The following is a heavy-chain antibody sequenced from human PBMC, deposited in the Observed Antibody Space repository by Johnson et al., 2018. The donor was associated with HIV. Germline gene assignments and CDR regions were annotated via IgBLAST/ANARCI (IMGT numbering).Heavy chain of an antibody. D-gene: IGHD1-26*01. Sequence: QVQLVESGGGLVQPGGSLRLSCAASGFTFSDYYMSWIRQAPGKGLEWVSYISNTGSSISYADSVKGRFTISRDNSKNTLYLQMNSLRTEDTAMYYCAKSGRSFWGVNSHDAFDIWGQGTMVTVSS. J-gene: IGHJ3*02. CDR3: AKSGRSFWGVNSHDAFDI. CDR2: ISNTGSSI. V-gene: IGHV3-11*04. CDR1: GFTFSDYY.